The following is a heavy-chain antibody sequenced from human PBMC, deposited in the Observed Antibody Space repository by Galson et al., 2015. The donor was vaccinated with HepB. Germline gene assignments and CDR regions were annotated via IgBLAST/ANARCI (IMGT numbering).Heavy chain of an antibody. CDR3: ARQDGDYSYYDMDV. Sequence: SVTVSCKASGYTFTSYYIHWVRQAPGQGLEWMGIINPSGGTKNYAQKLQGGVTMTRDTSTSTVYMELSSLRSEDTAVYYCARQDGDYSYYDMDVWGQGTTVTVSS. D-gene: IGHD4-17*01. CDR1: GYTFTSYY. J-gene: IGHJ6*02. V-gene: IGHV1-46*04. CDR2: INPSGGTK.